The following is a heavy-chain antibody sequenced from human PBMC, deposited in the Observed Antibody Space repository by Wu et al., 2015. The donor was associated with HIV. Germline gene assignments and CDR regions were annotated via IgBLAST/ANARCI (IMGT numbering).Heavy chain of an antibody. D-gene: IGHD5-24*01. J-gene: IGHJ4*02. Sequence: QVQLVQSGAEVKKPGASVKVSCKASGYTFTGYYMHWVRQAPGQGLEWMGWINPNSGGTNYAQKFQGRVTMTRDTSISTAYMELSRLRSDDTAVYYCARDLRVRDGYNYGKAMGYWGQGTLVTVSS. CDR1: GYTFTGYY. V-gene: IGHV1-2*02. CDR2: INPNSGGT. CDR3: ARDLRVRDGYNYGKAMGY.